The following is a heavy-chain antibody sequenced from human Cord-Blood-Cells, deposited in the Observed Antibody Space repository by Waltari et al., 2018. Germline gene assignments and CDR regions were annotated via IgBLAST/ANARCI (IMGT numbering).Heavy chain of an antibody. V-gene: IGHV3-33*01. Sequence: QVQLVESGGGVVQPGRSLRLSCAASGFTFSSYGMHWVRQAPGKGLEWVAVIWYDGSKKYYAYSVKGRFTISRDNSKNTLYLQMNSLRAEDTAVYYWARAYCSSTSCYPLYYYYYMDVWGKGTTVTVSS. D-gene: IGHD2-2*01. CDR1: GFTFSSYG. J-gene: IGHJ6*03. CDR2: IWYDGSKK. CDR3: ARAYCSSTSCYPLYYYYYMDV.